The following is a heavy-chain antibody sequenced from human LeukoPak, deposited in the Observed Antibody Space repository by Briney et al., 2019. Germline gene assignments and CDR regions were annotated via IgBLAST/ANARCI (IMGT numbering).Heavy chain of an antibody. D-gene: IGHD5-24*01. CDR3: ARHGIQLKNFDY. CDR2: IYYSGTT. J-gene: IGHJ4*02. V-gene: IGHV4-39*01. Sequence: PSETLSLTCTVSGGSISISSYYWGRFRQPPGKGLEWIGSIYYSGTTYYNPSLKSRVTISVDTSKNQFSLKLTSVTAADTAVYYCARHGIQLKNFDYWGQGTLVTVSS. CDR1: GGSISISSYY.